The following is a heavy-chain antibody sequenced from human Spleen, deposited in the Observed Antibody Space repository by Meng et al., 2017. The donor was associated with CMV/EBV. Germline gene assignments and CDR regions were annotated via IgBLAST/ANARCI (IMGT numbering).Heavy chain of an antibody. CDR2: IYYSGST. CDR1: GGSISSYY. CDR3: ARGNNYYDSSGYDP. Sequence: GSLRLSCTVSGGSISSYYWSWIRQPPGKGLEWIGYIYYSGSTNYNPSLKSRVTISVDTSKNQFSLKLSSVTAADTAVYYCARGNNYYDSSGYDPWGQGTLVTVSS. D-gene: IGHD3-22*01. J-gene: IGHJ5*02. V-gene: IGHV4-59*01.